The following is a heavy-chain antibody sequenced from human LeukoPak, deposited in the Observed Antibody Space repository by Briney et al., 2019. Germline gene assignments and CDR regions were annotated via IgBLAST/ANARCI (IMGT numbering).Heavy chain of an antibody. D-gene: IGHD3-10*01. V-gene: IGHV4-34*01. CDR3: ARRVRVRGVIYFDY. Sequence: SETLSLTCAVYGGSFSGYYWSWIRRPPGKGLEWIGEINHSGSTNYNPSLKSRVTISVDTSKNQFSLKLSSVTAADTAVYYCARRVRVRGVIYFDYWGQGTLVTVSS. CDR2: INHSGST. CDR1: GGSFSGYY. J-gene: IGHJ4*02.